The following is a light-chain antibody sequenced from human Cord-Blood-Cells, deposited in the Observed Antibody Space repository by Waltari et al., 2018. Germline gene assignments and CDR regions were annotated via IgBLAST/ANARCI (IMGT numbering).Light chain of an antibody. CDR2: KVS. CDR3: MQGTHWWT. CDR1: QSLVHSDGNTY. V-gene: IGKV2-30*02. J-gene: IGKJ1*01. Sequence: DVVMTQSPLSLPVTLGQPASISCRSSQSLVHSDGNTYLNWFKQRPGQSPMRLIYKVSNRDSVVPGRFSGSGSGTDFTLKISRVEAEDVGVYYCMQGTHWWTFGQGTKVEIK.